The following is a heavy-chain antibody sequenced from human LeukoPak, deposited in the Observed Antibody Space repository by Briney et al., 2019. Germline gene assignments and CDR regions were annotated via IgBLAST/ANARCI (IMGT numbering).Heavy chain of an antibody. CDR1: GGSISSGGYY. Sequence: PSETLSLTCTVSGGSISSGGYYWSWIRQHPGKGLEWIGYIYYSGSTYYNPSLKSRVTISVDTSKYQFSLKLSSVTAADTAVYYCARVWSYGGNSVDYWGQGTLVTVSS. J-gene: IGHJ4*02. CDR2: IYYSGST. D-gene: IGHD4-23*01. CDR3: ARVWSYGGNSVDY. V-gene: IGHV4-31*03.